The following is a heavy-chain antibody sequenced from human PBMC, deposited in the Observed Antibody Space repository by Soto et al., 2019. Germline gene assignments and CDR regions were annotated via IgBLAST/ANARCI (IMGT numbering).Heavy chain of an antibody. CDR1: GGTFSSYA. Sequence: SVKVSCKASGGTFSSYAIGWVRQAPGQGLEWMGGIIPIFGTANYAQKFQGRVTITADESTSTAYMELSSLRSEDTAVYYCARALEQWLVYYGMDVWGQGTTVTVSS. D-gene: IGHD6-19*01. J-gene: IGHJ6*02. CDR2: IIPIFGTA. CDR3: ARALEQWLVYYGMDV. V-gene: IGHV1-69*13.